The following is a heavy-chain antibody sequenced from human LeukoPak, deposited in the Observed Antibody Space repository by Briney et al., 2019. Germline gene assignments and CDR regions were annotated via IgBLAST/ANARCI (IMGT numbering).Heavy chain of an antibody. D-gene: IGHD5-18*01. CDR3: ARERTWIQLWLPSY. V-gene: IGHV1-69*05. Sequence: GASVKVSCKASGGTFSSYAISWVRQAPGQGLEWMGGIIPIFGTANYAQKFQGRVTMTRDMSTSTVYMELSSLRSEDTAVYYCARERTWIQLWLPSYWGQGTLVTVSS. J-gene: IGHJ4*02. CDR1: GGTFSSYA. CDR2: IIPIFGTA.